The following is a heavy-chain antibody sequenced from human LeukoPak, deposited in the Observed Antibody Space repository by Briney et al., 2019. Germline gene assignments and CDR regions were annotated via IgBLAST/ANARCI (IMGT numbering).Heavy chain of an antibody. D-gene: IGHD3-22*01. Sequence: PGGSLRLSCAASGFTFDDYAMHWVRQAPGKGLEWVSLISGDGGSTNYADSVKGRFTISRDNSKNSLYLQMNSLRTEDTALYYCAKEGYYSDSSGYLYWGQGTLVTVSS. CDR2: ISGDGGST. J-gene: IGHJ4*02. CDR3: AKEGYYSDSSGYLY. CDR1: GFTFDDYA. V-gene: IGHV3-43*02.